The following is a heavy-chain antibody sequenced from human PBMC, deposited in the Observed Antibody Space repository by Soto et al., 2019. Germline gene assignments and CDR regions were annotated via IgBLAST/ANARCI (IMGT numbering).Heavy chain of an antibody. J-gene: IGHJ4*02. CDR2: INPSGRST. V-gene: IGHV1-46*01. CDR3: ARDSGIPMVVAGYYFAS. CDR1: GCSFTCYY. D-gene: IGHD3-22*01. Sequence: ASVKVSCKASGCSFTCYYIHWVRTAPVQGPEWMVIINPSGRSTSYAQRFRGRVTVTRDTSTSTVYMELSSLRSEDTAVYYCARDSGIPMVVAGYYFASWGPEPLFTAPS.